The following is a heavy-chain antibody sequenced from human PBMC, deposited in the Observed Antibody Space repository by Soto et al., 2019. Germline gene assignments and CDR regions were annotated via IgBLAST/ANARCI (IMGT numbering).Heavy chain of an antibody. Sequence: SVKVSCKASGGTFSSYTISWVRQAPGQGLEWMGRIIPILGIANYAQKFQGRVTITADKSTSTAYMELSSLRSEDTSVYYCARDLATVTNYDAFDIWGQGTMVTVSS. CDR1: GGTFSSYT. CDR2: IIPILGIA. CDR3: ARDLATVTNYDAFDI. D-gene: IGHD4-17*01. J-gene: IGHJ3*02. V-gene: IGHV1-69*04.